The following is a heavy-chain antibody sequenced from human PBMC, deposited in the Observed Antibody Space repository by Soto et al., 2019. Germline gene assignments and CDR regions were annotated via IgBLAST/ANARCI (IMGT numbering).Heavy chain of an antibody. CDR2: IVVGSGNT. CDR1: GFNFTSSS. J-gene: IGHJ3*02. V-gene: IGHV1-58*01. CDR3: AAGFDGLLYAFDN. Sequence: SVKVSCKASGFNFTSSSVQWVRQARGQRLECIGWIVVGSGNTNYAQKFQERVTITRDMSTSTAYMELSSLRSEDTAVYYCAAGFDGLLYAFDNWGQGTMVTVS.